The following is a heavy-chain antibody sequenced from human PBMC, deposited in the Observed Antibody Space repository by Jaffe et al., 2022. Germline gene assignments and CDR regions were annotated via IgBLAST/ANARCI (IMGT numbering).Heavy chain of an antibody. CDR1: GFTFSSYG. V-gene: IGHV3-30*02. CDR3: AKDWGDPSTVVTPAFDY. J-gene: IGHJ4*02. Sequence: QVQLVESGGGVVQPGGSLRLSCAASGFTFSSYGMHWVRQAPGKGLEWVAFIRYDGSNKYYADSVKGRFTISRDNSKNTLYLQMNSLRAEDTAVYYCAKDWGDPSTVVTPAFDYWGQGTLVTVSS. D-gene: IGHD4-17*01. CDR2: IRYDGSNK.